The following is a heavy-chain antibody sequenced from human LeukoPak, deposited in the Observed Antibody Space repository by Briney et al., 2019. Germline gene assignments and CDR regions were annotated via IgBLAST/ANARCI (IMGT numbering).Heavy chain of an antibody. V-gene: IGHV4-39*01. J-gene: IGHJ6*03. D-gene: IGHD6-13*01. CDR3: ARLGDSSSWPHHLYYMDV. Sequence: PSETLSLTCTVSGGSISSSSYYWGWIRQPPGKGLEWVGSIYYSGSTYYNPSLKSRVTISVDTSKNQFSLKLSSVTAADTAVYYCARLGDSSSWPHHLYYMDVWGKGTTVTVSS. CDR1: GGSISSSSYY. CDR2: IYYSGST.